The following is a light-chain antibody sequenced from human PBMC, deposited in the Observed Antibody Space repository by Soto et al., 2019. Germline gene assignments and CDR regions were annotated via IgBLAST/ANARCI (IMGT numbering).Light chain of an antibody. CDR2: DVS. CDR1: SSDVGGYNY. Sequence: QSALTQPASVSGSPGQSITISCTGASSDVGGYNYVSWYQQHPGKAPKLMIYDVSNRPSGVSNRFSGSKSGNTASLTISGLQAEDEADYYCNSYTSISTLGVFGGGTKLTVL. CDR3: NSYTSISTLGV. J-gene: IGLJ2*01. V-gene: IGLV2-14*01.